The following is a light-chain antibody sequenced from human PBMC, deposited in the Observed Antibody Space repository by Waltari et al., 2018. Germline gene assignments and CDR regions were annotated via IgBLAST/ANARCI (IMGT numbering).Light chain of an antibody. CDR3: QQFNNAWA. J-gene: IGKJ1*01. V-gene: IGKV1-33*01. CDR2: DAS. CDR1: QDISTF. Sequence: DTQMTQSPASLSASVGDPVTITCQASQDISTFLVWYQQKPGKAPELLISDASILEPGVPSRFRGSGSGSHFTLTISGLQPEDIATYYCQQFNNAWAFGPGSKV.